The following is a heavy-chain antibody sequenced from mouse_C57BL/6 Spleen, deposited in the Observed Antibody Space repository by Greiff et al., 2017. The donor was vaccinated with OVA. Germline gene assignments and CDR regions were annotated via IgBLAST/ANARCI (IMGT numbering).Heavy chain of an antibody. V-gene: IGHV7-3*01. D-gene: IGHD2-5*01. CDR2: IRNKANGYTT. Sequence: VQLKESGGGLVQPGGSLSLSCAASGFTFTDYYMSWVRQPPGKALEWLGFIRNKANGYTTEYSASVKGRFTISRDNSQSILYLQMNALRAEDSATYYCASLYSNYAMDYWGQGTSVTVSS. CDR3: ASLYSNYAMDY. CDR1: GFTFTDYY. J-gene: IGHJ4*01.